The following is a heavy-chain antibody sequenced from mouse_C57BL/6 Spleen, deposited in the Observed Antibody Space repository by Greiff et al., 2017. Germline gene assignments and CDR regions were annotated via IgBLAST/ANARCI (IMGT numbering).Heavy chain of an antibody. D-gene: IGHD1-2*01. J-gene: IGHJ2*01. CDR2: IYPRGGNT. Sequence: QVQLQQSGAELARPGASVKLSCKASGYTFTSYGISWVKQSTGQGLEWIGEIYPRGGNTYYNEKFKGKATMTADKSSSTAYMQLSSLTSEDTAVYCCTRPTAFDYWGQGTTLTVSS. CDR1: GYTFTSYG. CDR3: TRPTAFDY. V-gene: IGHV1-81*01.